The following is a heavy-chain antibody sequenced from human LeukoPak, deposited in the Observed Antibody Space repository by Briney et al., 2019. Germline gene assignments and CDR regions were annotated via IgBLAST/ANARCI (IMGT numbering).Heavy chain of an antibody. CDR2: IKSKTDGGTT. CDR3: TTDARYCSGGSCYSVHYYYGMDV. Sequence: PGGSLTLSCAASGFTFSSYGMHWVRHAPGKGREWVGRIKSKTDGGTTDYAAPVKGRFTISRDDSKNTMYLQMNSLKTEDTAVYYCTTDARYCSGGSCYSVHYYYGMDVWGQGTTVTVSS. D-gene: IGHD2-15*01. J-gene: IGHJ6*02. CDR1: GFTFSSYG. V-gene: IGHV3-15*07.